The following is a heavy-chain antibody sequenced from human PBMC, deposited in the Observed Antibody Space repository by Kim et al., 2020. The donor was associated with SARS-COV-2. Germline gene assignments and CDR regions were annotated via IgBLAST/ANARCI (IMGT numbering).Heavy chain of an antibody. Sequence: YYNPSLKSRVTISVYTSKNQFSLKLSSVTAADTAVYYCARVDTAMVNFDYWGQGTLVTVSS. V-gene: IGHV4-39*01. CDR3: ARVDTAMVNFDY. D-gene: IGHD5-18*01. J-gene: IGHJ4*02.